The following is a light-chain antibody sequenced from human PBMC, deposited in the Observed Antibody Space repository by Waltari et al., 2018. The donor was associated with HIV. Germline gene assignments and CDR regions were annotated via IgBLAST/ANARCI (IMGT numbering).Light chain of an antibody. CDR1: NIGAKS. Sequence: SYVLSQPPSVSVAPGKTASVTLCGDNIGAKSVHRYQQRPGQAPLLIIFYKSDRPSGISERFSGSNSVGAATLTITRVEAGDEADYYCQVWDPLSDHPVFGTGTKVTVL. V-gene: IGLV3-21*04. CDR2: YKS. CDR3: QVWDPLSDHPV. J-gene: IGLJ1*01.